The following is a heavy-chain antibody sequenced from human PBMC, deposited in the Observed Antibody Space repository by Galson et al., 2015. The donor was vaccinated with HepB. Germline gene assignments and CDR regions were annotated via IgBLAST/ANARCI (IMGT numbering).Heavy chain of an antibody. J-gene: IGHJ4*02. CDR2: INPNSGGT. CDR3: ARASDSSSWYDPPYFDY. D-gene: IGHD6-13*01. CDR1: GYTFTGYY. V-gene: IGHV1-2*02. Sequence: SVKVSCKASGYTFTGYYMHWVRQAPGQGLEWMGWINPNSGGTNYAQKFQGRVTMTRDTSISTAYMELSRLRSDDTAVYYCARASDSSSWYDPPYFDYWGQGTLVTVSS.